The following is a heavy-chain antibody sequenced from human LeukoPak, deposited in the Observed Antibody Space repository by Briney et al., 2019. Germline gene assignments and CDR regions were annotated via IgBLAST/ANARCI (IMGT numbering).Heavy chain of an antibody. V-gene: IGHV1-69*04. CDR2: IIPILGIA. J-gene: IGHJ4*02. Sequence: GFAVKVSCKASGGIFSSYAISWVRQPPGQGLDWMGRIIPILGIANYAQKFQGRVTITADKSTRTAYMDLSSLRSEDTAVYYCARDLPPYYFDYWGEGTLVTVSS. CDR3: ARDLPPYYFDY. CDR1: GGIFSSYA.